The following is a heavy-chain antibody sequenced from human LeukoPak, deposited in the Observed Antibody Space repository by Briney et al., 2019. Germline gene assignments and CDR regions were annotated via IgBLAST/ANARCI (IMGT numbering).Heavy chain of an antibody. Sequence: ASVKVSCKASGYTFTSYYIHWVRQAPGQGLEWMGIINPSDGSTSYAQNFQGRVTMTRDTSTSTLYMELSSLRSGDTAVYFCARVAYYDSSVYSFDYWGQGTLVTVSS. D-gene: IGHD3-22*01. CDR1: GYTFTSYY. J-gene: IGHJ4*02. V-gene: IGHV1-46*01. CDR3: ARVAYYDSSVYSFDY. CDR2: INPSDGST.